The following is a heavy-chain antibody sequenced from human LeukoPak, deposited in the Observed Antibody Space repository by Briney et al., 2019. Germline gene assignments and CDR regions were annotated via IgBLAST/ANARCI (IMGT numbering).Heavy chain of an antibody. J-gene: IGHJ4*02. Sequence: GASVKVSCKASGYSFSSFGISWLRQAPGQGLEWMGWISANNGYTKYAQKFQGRVTMTTDTSTSTAYMELRSLRSDDTAVYYCARESSRPGIVGAMIYWGQGTLVTVSS. CDR2: ISANNGYT. CDR1: GYSFSSFG. V-gene: IGHV1-18*01. CDR3: ARESSRPGIVGAMIY. D-gene: IGHD1-26*01.